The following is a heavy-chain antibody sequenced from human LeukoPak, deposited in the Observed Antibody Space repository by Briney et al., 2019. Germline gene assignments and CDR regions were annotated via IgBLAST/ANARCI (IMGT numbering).Heavy chain of an antibody. CDR2: IDPSDSYT. D-gene: IGHD2-21*02. V-gene: IGHV5-10-1*01. J-gene: IGHJ5*02. Sequence: GESLRLSCTGSGYSFTSYWISWVRQMPGKGLEWMGRIDPSDSYTNYSPSFQGHVTISADKSISTAYLQWSSLKASDTAMYYCAREIPSAYCGGDCYLTWFDPWGQGTLVTVSS. CDR3: AREIPSAYCGGDCYLTWFDP. CDR1: GYSFTSYW.